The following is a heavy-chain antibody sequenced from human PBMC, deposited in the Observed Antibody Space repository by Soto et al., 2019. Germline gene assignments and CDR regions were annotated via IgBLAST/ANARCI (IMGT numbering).Heavy chain of an antibody. CDR3: ARGVEEQLSWFDP. V-gene: IGHV4-34*01. D-gene: IGHD6-6*01. CDR1: GGSFSGYY. J-gene: IGHJ5*02. Sequence: SETLSLTCAVYGGSFSGYYWSWIRQPPGKGLEWIGEINHSGSTNYNPSLKSRVTISVDTSKNQFSLKLSSVTAADTAVYYCARGVEEQLSWFDPWGQGTLVTVSS. CDR2: INHSGST.